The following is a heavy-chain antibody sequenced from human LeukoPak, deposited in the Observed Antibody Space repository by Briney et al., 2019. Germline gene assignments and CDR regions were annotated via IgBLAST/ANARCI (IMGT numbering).Heavy chain of an antibody. V-gene: IGHV4-34*01. J-gene: IGHJ4*02. CDR1: GGSFSGYY. Sequence: SETLSLTCAVYGGSFSGYYWTRIRQPPGKRLEWIGEINHSASTTYNPSLKSRVTISEDRSKNQFSLRLTSVTAADTAVYYCARGDGSGSYYTPPDYWGQGTLVTVSS. CDR3: ARGDGSGSYYTPPDY. D-gene: IGHD3-10*01. CDR2: INHSAST.